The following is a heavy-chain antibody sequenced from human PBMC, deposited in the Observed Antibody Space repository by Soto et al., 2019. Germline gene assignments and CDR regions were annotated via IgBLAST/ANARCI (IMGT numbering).Heavy chain of an antibody. D-gene: IGHD2-8*01. CDR3: ARRFCTPTSCYYFDY. Sequence: ASVKVSCKASGYTFTSSYVHWLRQAPGQGLEWVGIINPSGGITTYAQRFQDRVTLTRDTSTSTVYMELTSLTSDDTAVYYCARRFCTPTSCYYFDYWGQGTLVTVSS. J-gene: IGHJ4*02. CDR1: GYTFTSSY. CDR2: INPSGGIT. V-gene: IGHV1-46*01.